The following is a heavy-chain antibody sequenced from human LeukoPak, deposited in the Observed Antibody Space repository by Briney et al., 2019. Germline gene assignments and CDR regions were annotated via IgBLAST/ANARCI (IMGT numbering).Heavy chain of an antibody. Sequence: PSETLSLTCTVSGGSISNSSYYWGWIRQPPGKGLEWIGTIYYSGSTYNNPSLKSRVTISVDTSKNQFSLKLSSVTAADTAVYYCARGFMVRGVYLGAFDIWGQGTMVTVSS. CDR2: IYYSGST. CDR1: GGSISNSSYY. CDR3: ARGFMVRGVYLGAFDI. V-gene: IGHV4-39*07. D-gene: IGHD3-10*01. J-gene: IGHJ3*02.